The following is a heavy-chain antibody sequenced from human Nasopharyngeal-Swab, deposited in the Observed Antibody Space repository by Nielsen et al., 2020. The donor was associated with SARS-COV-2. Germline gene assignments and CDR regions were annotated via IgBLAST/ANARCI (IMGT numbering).Heavy chain of an antibody. D-gene: IGHD4-17*01. Sequence: ASVKVSCKASGYTFTSYGISWVRQAPGQGLEWMGWISAYNGNTNYTQKLQGRVTMTTDTSTSTAYMELRSLRSDDTAVYYCARVVTTVTNEYFDYWGQGTLVTVSS. CDR2: ISAYNGNT. V-gene: IGHV1-18*01. CDR1: GYTFTSYG. CDR3: ARVVTTVTNEYFDY. J-gene: IGHJ4*02.